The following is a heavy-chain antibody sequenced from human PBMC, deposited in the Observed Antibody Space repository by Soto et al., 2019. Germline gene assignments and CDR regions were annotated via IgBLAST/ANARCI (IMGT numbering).Heavy chain of an antibody. J-gene: IGHJ1*01. Sequence: GGSLRLSCAASGFTFSSYGMHWVRQAPGKGLEWVAVISYDGSNKYYADSVKGRFTISRDNSKNTLYLQMNSLRAEDTAVYYCAKDLLMITFGGVIAPTFQHWGQGTLVTVSS. D-gene: IGHD3-16*02. CDR3: AKDLLMITFGGVIAPTFQH. CDR1: GFTFSSYG. CDR2: ISYDGSNK. V-gene: IGHV3-30*18.